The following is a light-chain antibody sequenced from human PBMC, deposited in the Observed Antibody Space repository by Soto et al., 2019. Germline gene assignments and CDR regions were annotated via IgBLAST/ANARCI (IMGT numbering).Light chain of an antibody. J-gene: IGKJ1*01. CDR1: QSVNNNY. CDR2: GAS. Sequence: EIVLTQSPGTLSLSPGDRATLSCRASQSVNNNYLAWFQQTPGQAPRLLIYGASIRATGIPDRFSGSGSGTDFTLTISRLEHEDFAMDHCQQYGTLLKTFGQGTKVEIQ. CDR3: QQYGTLLKT. V-gene: IGKV3-20*01.